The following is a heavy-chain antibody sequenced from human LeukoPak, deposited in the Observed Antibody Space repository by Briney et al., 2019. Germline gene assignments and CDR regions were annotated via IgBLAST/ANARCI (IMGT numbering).Heavy chain of an antibody. Sequence: GGSLRLSCAASGFTFDDYTMHWVRQAPGKGLEWVSLISWDGGSTYYADSVKGRFTISGDNSKNSLYLQMNSLRTEDTALYYCAKDHIGSSDYYYYMDVWGKGTTVTVSS. J-gene: IGHJ6*03. CDR3: AKDHIGSSDYYYYMDV. D-gene: IGHD6-6*01. CDR1: GFTFDDYT. CDR2: ISWDGGST. V-gene: IGHV3-43*01.